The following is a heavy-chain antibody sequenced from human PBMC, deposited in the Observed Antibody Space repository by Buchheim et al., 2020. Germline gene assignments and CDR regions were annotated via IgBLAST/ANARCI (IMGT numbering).Heavy chain of an antibody. D-gene: IGHD3-3*01. CDR3: ARGSDDFWSGYLMTYYYYGMDV. V-gene: IGHV3-48*04. CDR2: ISSSSSTI. Sequence: EVQLVESGGGLVQPGGSLRLSCAASGFTFSSYSMNWVRQAPGKGLEWVSYISSSSSTIYYAATVKGRFTISRDNAKKQLYRQMNSLRAEDTAVYYCARGSDDFWSGYLMTYYYYGMDVWGQGTT. CDR1: GFTFSSYS. J-gene: IGHJ6*02.